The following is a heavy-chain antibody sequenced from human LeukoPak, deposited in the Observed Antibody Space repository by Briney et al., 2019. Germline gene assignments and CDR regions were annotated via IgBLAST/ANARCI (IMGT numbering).Heavy chain of an antibody. V-gene: IGHV3-23*01. D-gene: IGHD3-10*01. Sequence: GGSLRLSCAASGFPLSRSAMSWVRQAPGKGLEWVSNISGSGSGGSTYYADSVKGRFTISRDNSKNTLYLQMNSLRAEDTAVYYCAKEGGGSSGPWTYYFDYWGQGTLVTVSS. CDR3: AKEGGGSSGPWTYYFDY. CDR1: GFPLSRSA. CDR2: ISGSGSGGST. J-gene: IGHJ4*02.